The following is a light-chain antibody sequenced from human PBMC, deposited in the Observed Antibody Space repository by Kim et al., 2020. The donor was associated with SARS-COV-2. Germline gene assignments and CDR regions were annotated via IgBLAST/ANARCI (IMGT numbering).Light chain of an antibody. CDR2: RST. J-gene: IGLJ3*02. Sequence: RGTIASTRRRANIGAGYNVHWYQHLPGTAPQLLIYRSTERPSGVPNRFSGSESGSSGSLVITGHQAGDEGVYYCHSYDATLSAWVFGGGTQLTVL. CDR3: HSYDATLSAWV. V-gene: IGLV1-40*01. CDR1: RANIGAGYN.